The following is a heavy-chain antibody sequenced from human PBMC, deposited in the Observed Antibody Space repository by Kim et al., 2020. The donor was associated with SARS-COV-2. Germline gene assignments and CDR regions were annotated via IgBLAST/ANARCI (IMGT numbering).Heavy chain of an antibody. CDR1: GSTFSSYW. CDR3: VRGPQGTYDY. CDR2: ANNDGRST. Sequence: GGSLRLSCTASGSTFSSYWMHWVRQAQGEGPVWVARANNDGRSTSYADSVRGRFTISRDNAKNTVDLQMNSLRAADTAVYYCVRGPQGTYDYWGQGTLVTVSS. V-gene: IGHV3-74*01. J-gene: IGHJ4*02.